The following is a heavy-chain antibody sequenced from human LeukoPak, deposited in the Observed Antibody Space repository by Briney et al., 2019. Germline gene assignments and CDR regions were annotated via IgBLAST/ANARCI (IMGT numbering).Heavy chain of an antibody. V-gene: IGHV1-18*01. D-gene: IGHD1-1*01. Sequence: ASVKVSSKASGFTLTSYGISWVRQAPGQGLEWMGWITAYDGNTNYAQKLQGRVTMTTDTSTSTAYMELRSPRSDDTAVYYCARRQGTTVNFDYWGQGTLVTVSS. CDR2: ITAYDGNT. J-gene: IGHJ4*02. CDR3: ARRQGTTVNFDY. CDR1: GFTLTSYG.